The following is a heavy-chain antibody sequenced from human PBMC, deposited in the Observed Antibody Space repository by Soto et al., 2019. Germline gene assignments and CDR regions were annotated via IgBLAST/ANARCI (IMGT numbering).Heavy chain of an antibody. Sequence: ASVKVSCKASGYTFTSYAMHWVRQAPGQRLEWMGWINAGNGNTKYSQKFQGRVTITRDTSASTAYMELSSLRSEDTAVYYCAREKAEAGDDEYNWFDPWGQGTLVTVSS. CDR2: INAGNGNT. V-gene: IGHV1-3*01. D-gene: IGHD6-19*01. J-gene: IGHJ5*02. CDR1: GYTFTSYA. CDR3: AREKAEAGDDEYNWFDP.